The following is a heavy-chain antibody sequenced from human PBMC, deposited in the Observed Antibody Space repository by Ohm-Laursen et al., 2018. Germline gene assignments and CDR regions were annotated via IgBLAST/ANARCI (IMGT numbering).Heavy chain of an antibody. CDR3: ARDSILDYFDY. CDR2: ISGSGSRT. V-gene: IGHV3-23*01. J-gene: IGHJ4*02. CDR1: GFTFSSYG. Sequence: SLRLSCAASGFTFSSYGMNWVRQAPGKGLEWVSGISGSGSRTYYADSVKGRFTISRDNSKNTVHLQMNSLRAEDTAVYYCARDSILDYFDYWGQGTLVTVSS.